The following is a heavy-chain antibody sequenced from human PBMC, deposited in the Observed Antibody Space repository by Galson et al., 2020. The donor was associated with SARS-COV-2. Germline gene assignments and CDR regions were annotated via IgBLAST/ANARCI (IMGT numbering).Heavy chain of an antibody. Sequence: LSLTCAASEYTFITYAMTWVRQAPGKGLEWVSSITAGGGSTYYADSVKSRFTISRDDSMYTLFLEMNSLRADDTAIYYCARSPYCTTGECYPLRVFDVWGQGTVVAVSS. CDR2: ITAGGGST. CDR3: ARSPYCTTGECYPLRVFDV. J-gene: IGHJ3*01. D-gene: IGHD2-8*01. CDR1: EYTFITYA. V-gene: IGHV3-23*01.